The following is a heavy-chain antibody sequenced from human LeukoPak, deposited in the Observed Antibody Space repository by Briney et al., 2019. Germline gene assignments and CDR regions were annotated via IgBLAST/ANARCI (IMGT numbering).Heavy chain of an antibody. J-gene: IGHJ4*02. D-gene: IGHD3-9*01. Sequence: SETLSLTCTVSGDSISIGDYYWTWIRQPPGKGLEWIGYIYYNGITYYNPSLKSRVIISVDQPKKQFSLKLSSVTAADTAVYYCAGAVTGYYLSHYYFPYWGRGTLVTVSS. CDR2: IYYNGIT. CDR3: AGAVTGYYLSHYYFPY. CDR1: GDSISIGDYY. V-gene: IGHV4-30-4*01.